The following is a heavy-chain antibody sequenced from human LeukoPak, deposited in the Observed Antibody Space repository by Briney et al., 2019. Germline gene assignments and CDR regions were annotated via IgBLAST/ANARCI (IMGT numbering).Heavy chain of an antibody. D-gene: IGHD3-22*01. CDR1: GGTFSSYA. CDR3: ARDPSSDDDSSGDEGYFQH. V-gene: IGHV1-69*13. CDR2: IIPIFGTA. Sequence: ASVKVSCKASGGTFSSYAISWVRQAPGQGLEWMGGIIPIFGTANYAQKFQGRVTITADESTSTAYMELSSLRSEDTAVYYCARDPSSDDDSSGDEGYFQHWGQGTLVTVSS. J-gene: IGHJ1*01.